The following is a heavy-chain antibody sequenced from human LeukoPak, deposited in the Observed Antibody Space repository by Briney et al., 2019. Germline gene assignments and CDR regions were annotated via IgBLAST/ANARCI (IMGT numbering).Heavy chain of an antibody. Sequence: SETLSLTCTVSGASISSLYWSWIRQPPGRGLEWIGYIHYSGITSYDPSLKSRVTISVDTSKSQFSLNLSSVTAADTAVYYCARVYDYGKFDYWSPGTLVTVSS. CDR1: GASISSLY. J-gene: IGHJ4*02. V-gene: IGHV4-59*11. CDR3: ARVYDYGKFDY. D-gene: IGHD4/OR15-4a*01. CDR2: IHYSGIT.